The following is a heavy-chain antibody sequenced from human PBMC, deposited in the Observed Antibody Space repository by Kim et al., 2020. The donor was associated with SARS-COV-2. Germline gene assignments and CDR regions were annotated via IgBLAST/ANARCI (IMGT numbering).Heavy chain of an antibody. J-gene: IGHJ4*02. V-gene: IGHV3-15*01. CDR2: IKSQIDGGTA. Sequence: GGSLRLSCVASGFTFSHAWMSWVRQAPGKGLEWVGRIKSQIDGGTADYAAPVKGRFTMSRDDSKNTLSLQMNSLESEDTAMYYCTTDLVSESGGGFDYWGQGTLLTVSS. D-gene: IGHD1-1*01. CDR3: TTDLVSESGGGFDY. CDR1: GFTFSHAW.